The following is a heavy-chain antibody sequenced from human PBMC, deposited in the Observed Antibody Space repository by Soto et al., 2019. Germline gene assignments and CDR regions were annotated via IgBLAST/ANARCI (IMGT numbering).Heavy chain of an antibody. CDR1: GGSISSYY. Sequence: SETLSLTCTVSGGSISSYYWSWIRQPPGKGLEWIGYIYYSGSTNYNPSLKSRVTISVDTSKNQFSLKLSSVTAADTAVYYCARSGWFWWFDPWGQGTLVTVSS. V-gene: IGHV4-59*01. D-gene: IGHD6-19*01. J-gene: IGHJ5*02. CDR3: ARSGWFWWFDP. CDR2: IYYSGST.